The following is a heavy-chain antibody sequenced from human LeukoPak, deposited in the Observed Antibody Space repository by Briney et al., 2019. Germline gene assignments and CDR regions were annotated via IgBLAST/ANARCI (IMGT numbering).Heavy chain of an antibody. CDR3: ARSAVVTPSAYYYYGMDV. V-gene: IGHV4-59*01. CDR1: GGSLSSYY. D-gene: IGHD4-23*01. J-gene: IGHJ6*02. Sequence: SETLSLTCTVSGGSLSSYYWSWIRQPPGKGLELIGYIYYSGSTNYNPSLKSRVTISVDTSKNQFSLKLSSETAADTAVDYCARSAVVTPSAYYYYGMDVWGQGTTVTVSS. CDR2: IYYSGST.